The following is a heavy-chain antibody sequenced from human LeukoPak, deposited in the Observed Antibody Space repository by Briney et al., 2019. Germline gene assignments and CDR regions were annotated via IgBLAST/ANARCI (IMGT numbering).Heavy chain of an antibody. V-gene: IGHV4-39*07. J-gene: IGHJ6*02. Sequence: PSETLSLTCTVSGGSISSSSYYWGWIRQPPGKGLEWVGSIYYSGSTYYNPSLKSRVTISVDTSKNQFSLKLSSVTAADTAVYYCARLGITVVWDYYYGMDVWGQGTTVTVSS. CDR2: IYYSGST. CDR3: ARLGITVVWDYYYGMDV. D-gene: IGHD4-23*01. CDR1: GGSISSSSYY.